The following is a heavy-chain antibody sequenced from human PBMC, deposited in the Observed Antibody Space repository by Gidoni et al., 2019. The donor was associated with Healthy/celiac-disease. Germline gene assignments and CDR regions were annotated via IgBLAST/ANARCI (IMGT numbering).Heavy chain of an antibody. CDR2: SSGSGGST. Sequence: EVQLVESGGGLVQPGGSLRLSCAASRFTFSSDAMSWVRQAPGKGLEWVSASSGSGGSTYYADAVKGRFTISRDNSKNTLYLQMNSLRAEDTAVYYCAKDAVAGRLGKDFEYWGQGTLVTVSS. CDR1: RFTFSSDA. V-gene: IGHV3-23*04. D-gene: IGHD6-19*01. J-gene: IGHJ4*02. CDR3: AKDAVAGRLGKDFEY.